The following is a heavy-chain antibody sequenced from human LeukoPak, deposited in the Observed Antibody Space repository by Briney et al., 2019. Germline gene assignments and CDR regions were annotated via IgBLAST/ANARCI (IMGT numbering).Heavy chain of an antibody. CDR2: INHSGST. J-gene: IGHJ3*02. D-gene: IGHD3-10*01. Sequence: SETLSLTCAVYGGSFSGYYWSWIRQPPGKGLEWIGEINHSGSTNYNPSLKSRVTISVDTSKNQFSLKLNSVTAADTAVYYCAKSNGYGLVDIWGQGTMVTVSS. CDR3: AKSNGYGLVDI. CDR1: GGSFSGYY. V-gene: IGHV4-34*01.